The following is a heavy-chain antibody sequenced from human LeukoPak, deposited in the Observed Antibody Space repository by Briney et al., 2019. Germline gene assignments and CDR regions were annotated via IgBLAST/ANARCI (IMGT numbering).Heavy chain of an antibody. Sequence: GGSLRLSCAASGFTFSNCGMHWVRQAPGKGLDWVAFIRYDGSNKYYADSVKGRFTIFRDNAKNTLYLQMNSLRAEDTAVYYCARGLQGIDYWGQGTLVTVSS. D-gene: IGHD4-11*01. CDR1: GFTFSNCG. J-gene: IGHJ4*02. CDR2: IRYDGSNK. V-gene: IGHV3-30*02. CDR3: ARGLQGIDY.